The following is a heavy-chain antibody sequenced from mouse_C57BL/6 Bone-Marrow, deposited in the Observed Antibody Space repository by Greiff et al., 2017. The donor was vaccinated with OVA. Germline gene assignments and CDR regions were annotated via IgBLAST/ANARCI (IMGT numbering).Heavy chain of an antibody. D-gene: IGHD2-2*01. V-gene: IGHV1-59*01. CDR3: ARSGYDGYIWFAY. J-gene: IGHJ3*01. CDR2: IDPSDSYT. Sequence: VQLQQPGAELVRPGTSVKLSCKASGYTFTSYWMHWVKQRPGQGLEWIGVIDPSDSYTNYNQKFKGKATLTVDTSSSTACMQLSSLTSEDSAVYYCARSGYDGYIWFAYWGQGTLVTVSA. CDR1: GYTFTSYW.